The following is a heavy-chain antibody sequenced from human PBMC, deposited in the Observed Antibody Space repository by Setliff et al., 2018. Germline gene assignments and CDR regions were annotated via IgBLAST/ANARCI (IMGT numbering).Heavy chain of an antibody. CDR2: IHHSGST. CDR3: ARGTKTMVINYWYFDV. D-gene: IGHD4-17*01. CDR1: GGSFSDYW. Sequence: SETLSLTCAVYGGSFSDYWWSWIRQLPGKGLERIAEIHHSGSTNFHPSLKSRVAISVDPSKNQFYLNLRSVTAADTAVYFCARGTKTMVINYWYFDVWGRGTPVTVS. V-gene: IGHV4-34*01. J-gene: IGHJ2*01.